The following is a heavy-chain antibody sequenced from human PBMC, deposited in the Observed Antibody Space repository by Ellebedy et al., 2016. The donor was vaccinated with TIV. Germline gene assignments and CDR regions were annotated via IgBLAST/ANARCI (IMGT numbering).Heavy chain of an antibody. V-gene: IGHV1-69*13. CDR1: GGTFSSYA. D-gene: IGHD3-9*01. J-gene: IGHJ4*02. CDR3: ARGHDILGTFDY. Sequence: ASVKVSCKASGGTFSSYAISWVRQAPGQGLEWMGGIIPIFGTANYAQKFQGRVTITADESTSTAYMELSSLRSEDTAVYYCARGHDILGTFDYWGQGTLVTVSS. CDR2: IIPIFGTA.